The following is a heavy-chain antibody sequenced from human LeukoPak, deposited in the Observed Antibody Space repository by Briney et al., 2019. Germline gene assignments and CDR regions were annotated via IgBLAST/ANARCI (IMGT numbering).Heavy chain of an antibody. CDR3: ARRPRDTSGYYLGAFHD. V-gene: IGHV3-23*01. Sequence: GGSLRLSCAASGITFTNYAMTWVRQAPGKGLEWVSVIGASGADTYYSDSVKGRFTVSRDNSQNTLFLHMSSLRAEDTAVYFCARRPRDTSGYYLGAFHDWGQGTTVTVSS. J-gene: IGHJ3*01. D-gene: IGHD3-22*01. CDR1: GITFTNYA. CDR2: IGASGADT.